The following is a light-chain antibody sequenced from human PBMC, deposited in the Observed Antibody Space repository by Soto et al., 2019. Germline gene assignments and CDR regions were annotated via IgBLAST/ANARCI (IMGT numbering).Light chain of an antibody. CDR2: DAS. V-gene: IGKV1-5*01. CDR3: QHYNTYST. J-gene: IGKJ1*01. Sequence: EILITPSPCTLFSSVGDRVTITFRASQSISSWLAWYQQKPGKAPKLLIYDASSLKSGVPSSFSGSRSGTEFTLTIRSLQPDDFATYYCQHYNTYSTFGQGTKVDIK. CDR1: QSISSW.